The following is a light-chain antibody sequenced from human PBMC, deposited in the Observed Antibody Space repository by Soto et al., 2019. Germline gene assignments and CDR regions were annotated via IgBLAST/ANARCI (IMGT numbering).Light chain of an antibody. CDR2: YVD. V-gene: IGLV2-14*03. CDR1: SRDVGAYDY. Sequence: QSALTQPASVSGSPGQSITISCTGTSRDVGAYDYVSWYLQYPDKAPQLLIYYVDHRPSGVSSRCSGSKSGNTASLTISGLQADDEGDYYCCSYADGSIYFFGTGTKV. J-gene: IGLJ1*01. CDR3: CSYADGSIYF.